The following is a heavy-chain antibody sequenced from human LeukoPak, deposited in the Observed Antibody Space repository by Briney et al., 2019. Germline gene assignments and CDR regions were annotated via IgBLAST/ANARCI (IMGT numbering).Heavy chain of an antibody. Sequence: ASVKVSCKASGYTFTSYDINWVRQATGQGLEWMGWMNPNSGNTGYAQKFQGRVTMTRNTSISTAYMELSSLRSEGTAVYYCARAHDTMVRGVSGYWGQGTLVTVSS. CDR3: ARAHDTMVRGVSGY. J-gene: IGHJ4*02. CDR1: GYTFTSYD. V-gene: IGHV1-8*01. CDR2: MNPNSGNT. D-gene: IGHD3-10*01.